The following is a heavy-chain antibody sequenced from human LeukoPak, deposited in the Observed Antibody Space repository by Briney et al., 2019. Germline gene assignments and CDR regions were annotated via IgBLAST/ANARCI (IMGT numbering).Heavy chain of an antibody. J-gene: IGHJ5*02. Sequence: ASVKVSCKASGYTFTGYYMHWVRQAPGQGLEWMGWINPNSGGTNYAQKFQGRVTITADKSTSTAYMELSSLRSEDTAVYYCARGGVLWFGRNWFDPWGQGTLVTVSS. D-gene: IGHD3-10*01. V-gene: IGHV1-2*02. CDR2: INPNSGGT. CDR3: ARGGVLWFGRNWFDP. CDR1: GYTFTGYY.